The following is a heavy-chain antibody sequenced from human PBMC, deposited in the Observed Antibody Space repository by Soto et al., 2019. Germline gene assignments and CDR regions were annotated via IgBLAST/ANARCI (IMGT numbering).Heavy chain of an antibody. V-gene: IGHV4-30-4*01. Sequence: QVQLQESGPGLVKPSQTLSLTCTVSGGSISSGNYYWSWIRQPPGKGLEWIGFISYSGSTYYSASLQSRFTMSVETSKTQFSLHLSFVTAADTAVYYCATMGTPATGLYYFDYWGKGTLVTVSS. CDR3: ATMGTPATGLYYFDY. CDR2: ISYSGST. CDR1: GGSISSGNYY. J-gene: IGHJ4*02. D-gene: IGHD1-7*01.